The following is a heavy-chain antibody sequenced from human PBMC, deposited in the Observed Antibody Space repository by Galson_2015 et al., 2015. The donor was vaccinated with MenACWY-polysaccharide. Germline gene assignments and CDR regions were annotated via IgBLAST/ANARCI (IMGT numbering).Heavy chain of an antibody. V-gene: IGHV1-46*01. D-gene: IGHD4-23*01. J-gene: IGHJ3*02. CDR2: INPSGGST. CDR3: ASLRGVTLNAFDI. Sequence: MGIINPSGGSTSYAQKFQGRVTMTRDTSTSTVYMELSSLRSEDTAVYYCASLRGVTLNAFDIWGQGTMVTVSS.